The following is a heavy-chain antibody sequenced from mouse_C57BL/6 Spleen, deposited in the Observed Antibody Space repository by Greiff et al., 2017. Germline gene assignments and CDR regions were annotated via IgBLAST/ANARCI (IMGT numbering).Heavy chain of an antibody. Sequence: VKLQESGPELVKPGASVKLSCKASGYTFTSYDINWVKQRPGQGLEWIGWIYPRDGSTKYNEKFKGKATLTVDTSSSTAYMELHSLTSEDSAVYFCARRAYDYDGGYYFDYWGQGTTLTVSS. V-gene: IGHV1-85*01. D-gene: IGHD2-4*01. J-gene: IGHJ2*01. CDR3: ARRAYDYDGGYYFDY. CDR2: IYPRDGST. CDR1: GYTFTSYD.